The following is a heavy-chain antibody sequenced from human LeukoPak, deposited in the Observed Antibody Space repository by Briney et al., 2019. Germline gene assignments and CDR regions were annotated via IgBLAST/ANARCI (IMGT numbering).Heavy chain of an antibody. V-gene: IGHV1-18*01. D-gene: IGHD1-26*01. J-gene: IGHJ4*02. CDR2: INVDTGNT. Sequence: ASVKVSCKASGYTFPNYGISWVRQAPGQALQWLGWINVDTGNTHYGQEFQGRVTMTEDTSTDTAYMELSSLRSEDTAVYYCATDLGGSYYEFYFDYWSQGTLVTVSS. CDR1: GYTFPNYG. CDR3: ATDLGGSYYEFYFDY.